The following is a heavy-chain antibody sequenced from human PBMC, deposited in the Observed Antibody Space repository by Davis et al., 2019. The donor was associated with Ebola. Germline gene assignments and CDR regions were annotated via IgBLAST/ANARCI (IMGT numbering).Heavy chain of an antibody. Sequence: PGGSLRPSCAASGFSSSIYRMSWFRQAPGKGLEWVANINQDGSVRHYADSVKGRFTVSRDNAESSLYLQMDSLRAGDTAVYYCATGAYQFNNWGQGTLVTVSS. CDR2: INQDGSVR. J-gene: IGHJ4*02. CDR1: GFSSSIYR. V-gene: IGHV3-7*03. CDR3: ATGAYQFNN. D-gene: IGHD2-2*01.